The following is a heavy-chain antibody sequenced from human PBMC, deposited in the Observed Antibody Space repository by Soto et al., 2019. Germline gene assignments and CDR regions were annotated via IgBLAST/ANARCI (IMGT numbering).Heavy chain of an antibody. J-gene: IGHJ5*02. Sequence: QVQLVQSGAEVQKPGASVKVSCKASGYTFTSHDINWMRQTTGQGLEWMGWMNPNSGHTNSAQKFQGRVTMTRDTSINTAYMELTNLRSEDTAIYYCASDMSTTWGQGTLVTVSS. D-gene: IGHD2-2*01. V-gene: IGHV1-8*01. CDR2: MNPNSGHT. CDR1: GYTFTSHD. CDR3: ASDMSTT.